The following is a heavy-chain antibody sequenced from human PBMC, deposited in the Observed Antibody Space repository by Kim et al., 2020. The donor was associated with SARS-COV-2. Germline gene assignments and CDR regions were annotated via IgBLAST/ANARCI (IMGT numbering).Heavy chain of an antibody. CDR3: ARGPYYYDSSGYYVLGAFDI. J-gene: IGHJ3*02. CDR1: GGSISSGGYS. CDR2: IYHSGST. V-gene: IGHV4-30-2*01. Sequence: SQTLSLTCAVSGGSISSGGYSWSWIRQPPGKGLEWIGYIYHSGSTYYNPSLKSRVTISVDRSKNQFSLKLSSVTAADTAVYYCARGPYYYDSSGYYVLGAFDIWGQGTMVTVSS. D-gene: IGHD3-22*01.